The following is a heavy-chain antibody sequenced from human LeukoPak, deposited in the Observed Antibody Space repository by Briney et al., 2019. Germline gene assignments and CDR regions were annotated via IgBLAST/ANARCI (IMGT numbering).Heavy chain of an antibody. CDR3: ARDIGGLDGDGLDS. D-gene: IGHD4-17*01. CDR1: GFTFTTYG. J-gene: IGHJ4*02. V-gene: IGHV3-30*19. CDR2: ISKDGNTK. Sequence: GGSLRLSCAASGFTFTTYGMHWVRQAPGKGLEWVAAISKDGNTKNYPDSVKGRVTFSRDNSENTLYLQMNSLSDEDTAVYYCARDIGGLDGDGLDSWGQGALVTVSS.